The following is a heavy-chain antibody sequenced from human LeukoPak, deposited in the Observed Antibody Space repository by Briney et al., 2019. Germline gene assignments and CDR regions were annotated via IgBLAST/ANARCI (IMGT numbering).Heavy chain of an antibody. CDR3: ARDPTYYDFWSGYTFDY. V-gene: IGHV1-2*02. J-gene: IGHJ4*02. D-gene: IGHD3-3*01. CDR2: INPNSGGT. CDR1: GYTLTGYY. Sequence: ASVKVSCKASGYTLTGYYMHWVRQAPGQGLEGMGWINPNSGGTNYAQKFQGRVTMTGDTSISTAYMELSRLRSDDTAVYYCARDPTYYDFWSGYTFDYWGQGTLVTVSS.